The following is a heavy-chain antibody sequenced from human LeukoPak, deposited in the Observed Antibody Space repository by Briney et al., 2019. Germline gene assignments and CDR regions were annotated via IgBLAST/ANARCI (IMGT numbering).Heavy chain of an antibody. CDR2: IIPIFHTA. J-gene: IGHJ3*02. CDR1: GGTFSNYA. CDR3: AREYAYSSSWYVRGDAFDI. V-gene: IGHV1-69*01. D-gene: IGHD6-13*01. Sequence: SSVKVSCKASGGTFSNYAVSWVRQAPGRGLEWMGGIIPIFHTANYAQKFQGRVTVTAVESTSTAYMELSSLRSEDTAIYYCAREYAYSSSWYVRGDAFDIWGQGTMVTVSS.